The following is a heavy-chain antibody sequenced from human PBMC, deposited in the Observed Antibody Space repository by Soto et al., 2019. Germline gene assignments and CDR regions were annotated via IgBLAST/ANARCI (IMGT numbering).Heavy chain of an antibody. CDR3: TRASSYAFDY. D-gene: IGHD2-2*01. Sequence: EVLLVESGGGLVQSGESLRLSCAASGFIFRDYSMNWVRQTPGKGLEWIAHIAGGGVPTYYADSVKGRFTISRDRGNNFLYLQMNGLKGDDSGIYYCTRASSYAFDYWGQGALVTVSS. J-gene: IGHJ4*02. CDR2: IAGGGVPT. CDR1: GFIFRDYS. V-gene: IGHV3-48*01.